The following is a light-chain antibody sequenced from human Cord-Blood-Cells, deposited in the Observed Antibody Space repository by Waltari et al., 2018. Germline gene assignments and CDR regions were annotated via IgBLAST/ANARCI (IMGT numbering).Light chain of an antibody. Sequence: EIVLTQSPATLSSSPGERATLPCRASQSVSSYFAWYQQNPGQAPRLLIYDASNRATGIPARFSGSGSGTDFTLTISSLEPEDFAVYYCQQRSNWPPFTFGPGTKVDIK. V-gene: IGKV3-11*01. CDR1: QSVSSY. CDR3: QQRSNWPPFT. J-gene: IGKJ3*01. CDR2: DAS.